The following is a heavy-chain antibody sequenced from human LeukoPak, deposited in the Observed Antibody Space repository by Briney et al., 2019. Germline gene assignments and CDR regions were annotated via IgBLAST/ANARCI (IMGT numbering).Heavy chain of an antibody. CDR3: AKEKDSSSLRDFDY. J-gene: IGHJ4*02. Sequence: GGSLRLSCAASGFTFSSYGMHWVRQAPGKGLEWVAFIRYDGSNKYYADSVKGRFTISRDNSKNTLYLRMNSLRAEDTAVYYCAKEKDSSSLRDFDYWGQGTLVTVSS. CDR1: GFTFSSYG. D-gene: IGHD6-6*01. CDR2: IRYDGSNK. V-gene: IGHV3-30*02.